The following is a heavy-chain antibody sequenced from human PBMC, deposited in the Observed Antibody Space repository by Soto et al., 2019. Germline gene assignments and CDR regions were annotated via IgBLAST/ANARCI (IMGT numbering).Heavy chain of an antibody. Sequence: ASVKVSCKASGYTFTSYAMHWVRQAPGQRLEWMGWINAGNGNTKYSQKFQGRVTITRDTSASTAYMELSSLRSEDTAVYYCARGRFYDSRGITIDYWGQGTLVPVSS. CDR2: INAGNGNT. J-gene: IGHJ4*02. D-gene: IGHD3-22*01. CDR3: ARGRFYDSRGITIDY. CDR1: GYTFTSYA. V-gene: IGHV1-3*01.